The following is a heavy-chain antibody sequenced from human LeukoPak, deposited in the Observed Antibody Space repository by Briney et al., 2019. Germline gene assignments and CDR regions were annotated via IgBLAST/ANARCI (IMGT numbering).Heavy chain of an antibody. D-gene: IGHD4-23*01. V-gene: IGHV4-59*01. Sequence: SETLSLTCTVSGGSISSYYWSWIRKPPAQGLEWIGYIYYSGSTNYNPSLKSRVTISVDTSKNQFFLCLSYLTAADTAVYYCAREIVDGCNSEPYCYFDLWGRGTLVTVSS. CDR1: GGSISSYY. CDR2: IYYSGST. J-gene: IGHJ2*01. CDR3: AREIVDGCNSEPYCYFDL.